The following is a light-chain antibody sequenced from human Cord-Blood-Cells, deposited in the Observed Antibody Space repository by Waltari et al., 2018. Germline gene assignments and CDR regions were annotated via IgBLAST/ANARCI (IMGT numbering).Light chain of an antibody. CDR2: GKN. Sequence: SSELTQDPAVSVALGQTVRITCQGDRLRSYYASWYQQKPGQAPVLVIYGKNNRPSGIPDRFSGSSSGKTASLTITGAQAEDEADYYCNSRDSSGNQRVFGGGTKLTVL. CDR1: RLRSYY. J-gene: IGLJ3*02. V-gene: IGLV3-19*01. CDR3: NSRDSSGNQRV.